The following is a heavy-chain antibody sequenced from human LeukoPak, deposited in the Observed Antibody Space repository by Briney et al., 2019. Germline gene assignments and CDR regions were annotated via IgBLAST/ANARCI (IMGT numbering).Heavy chain of an antibody. Sequence: GASVKVSCKASGYTFTSYGISGVRQAPGQGREWMGWISAYNGNTNYAQKLQGRVTMTTDTSTSTAYMELRSLRSDDTAVYYCAREGAMVRGVIWYYGMDVWGQGTTVTVSS. D-gene: IGHD3-10*01. CDR1: GYTFTSYG. CDR3: AREGAMVRGVIWYYGMDV. V-gene: IGHV1-18*01. CDR2: ISAYNGNT. J-gene: IGHJ6*02.